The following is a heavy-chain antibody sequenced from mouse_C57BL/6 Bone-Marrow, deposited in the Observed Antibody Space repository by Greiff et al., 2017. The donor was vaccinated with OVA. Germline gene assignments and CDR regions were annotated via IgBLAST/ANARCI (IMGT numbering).Heavy chain of an antibody. D-gene: IGHD1-3*01. CDR3: AKSPYKGLAWFAY. J-gene: IGHJ3*01. V-gene: IGHV2-5*01. CDR1: GFSLPSYG. CDR2: IWRGGST. Sequence: QVQLKESGPGLVQPSQSLSITCTVSGFSLPSYGVHWVRQSPGKGLEWLGVIWRGGSTDYNAAFMSRLSITKDNSKSQVFFKMNSLQADDTAIDYCAKSPYKGLAWFAYWGQGTLVTVSA.